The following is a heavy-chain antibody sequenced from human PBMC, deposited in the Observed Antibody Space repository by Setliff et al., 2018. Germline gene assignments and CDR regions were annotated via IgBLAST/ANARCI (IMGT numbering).Heavy chain of an antibody. J-gene: IGHJ5*02. CDR1: GFTFSNYP. V-gene: IGHV3-30*07. Sequence: PGGSLRLSCVASGFTFSNYPMHWVRHTPGKGLEWVAVIAHDGINVYYADSVKGRFTISRDNSKNTLYLQMNSLRAEDTAVYYCAKREIIAVTRWFDPWGQGTLVTVSS. CDR2: IAHDGINV. D-gene: IGHD2-15*01. CDR3: AKREIIAVTRWFDP.